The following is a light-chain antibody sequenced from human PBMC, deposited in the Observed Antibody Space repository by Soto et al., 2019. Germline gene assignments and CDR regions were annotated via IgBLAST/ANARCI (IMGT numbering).Light chain of an antibody. V-gene: IGLV1-44*01. CDR1: GSDIGSKT. CDR3: AAWDDRLNGPV. Sequence: QPVLTQPPSASGTPGQRVTISCSGSGSDIGSKTVSWYQQLPGTAPKLLIYGNDQRPSGVPDRFSGSKSGTSASLAISGLQSEDEADYYCAAWDDRLNGPVFGGGTKLTVL. CDR2: GND. J-gene: IGLJ2*01.